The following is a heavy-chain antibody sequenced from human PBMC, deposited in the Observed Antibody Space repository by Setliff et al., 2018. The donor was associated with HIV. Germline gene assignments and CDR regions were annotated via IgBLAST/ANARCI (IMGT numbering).Heavy chain of an antibody. D-gene: IGHD4-17*01. CDR3: ARDQRNADYAYSYGMDV. Sequence: KTSETLSLTCTVSGGSISSYYWSWIRQPAGKGLEWIGRIYTSGSTNYNPSLKSRVTTSVDTSKNQLSLKVRSVTAADTAVYYCARDQRNADYAYSYGMDVWGQGTTVTVSS. CDR2: IYTSGST. CDR1: GGSISSYY. J-gene: IGHJ6*02. V-gene: IGHV4-4*07.